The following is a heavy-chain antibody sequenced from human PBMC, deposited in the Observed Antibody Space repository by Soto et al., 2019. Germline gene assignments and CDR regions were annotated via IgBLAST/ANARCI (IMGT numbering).Heavy chain of an antibody. Sequence: EVQLLESGGGLVQPGGSLRLSCAASGFTFSSYAMSWVRQAPGKGLEWVSAISGSGGSTYYADSVKGRFTISRDNSKNTLYLQMNSLRAEDTAVYYCAKDPNDSSGYYLSYVEYWGQGTLVTVSS. CDR2: ISGSGGST. CDR1: GFTFSSYA. J-gene: IGHJ4*02. V-gene: IGHV3-23*01. D-gene: IGHD3-22*01. CDR3: AKDPNDSSGYYLSYVEY.